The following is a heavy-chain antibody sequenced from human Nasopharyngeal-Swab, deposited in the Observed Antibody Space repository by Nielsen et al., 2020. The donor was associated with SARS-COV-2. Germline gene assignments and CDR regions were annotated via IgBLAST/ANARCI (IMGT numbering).Heavy chain of an antibody. J-gene: IGHJ3*01. CDR1: GFTFNNYW. CDR2: INGEESRT. D-gene: IGHD3-16*01. V-gene: IGHV3-74*01. CDR3: ARDPHGVRGAMQDAFDL. Sequence: GESLKISCAVSGFTFNNYWMHWVRQAPGKGLVWVSRINGEESRTSYADSVKGRFTISRDNAKNILYLQMNSLRADDAAMYYCARDPHGVRGAMQDAFDLWGQGTMVTVSS.